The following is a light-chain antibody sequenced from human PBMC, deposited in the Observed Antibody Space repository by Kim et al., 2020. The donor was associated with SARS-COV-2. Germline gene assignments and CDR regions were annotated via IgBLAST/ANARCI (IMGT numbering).Light chain of an antibody. CDR3: QPRSS. V-gene: IGKV3-11*01. J-gene: IGKJ5*01. CDR2: DAS. Sequence: EIVLRQSPATLSFSPGERATLSCRASQSVSNYLAWYQQRPGQAPRLLTYDASKRAIGIPARFRGSGSGTDFTLTISRLEPEDSAVYFCQPRSSFGQGTRLEIK. CDR1: QSVSNY.